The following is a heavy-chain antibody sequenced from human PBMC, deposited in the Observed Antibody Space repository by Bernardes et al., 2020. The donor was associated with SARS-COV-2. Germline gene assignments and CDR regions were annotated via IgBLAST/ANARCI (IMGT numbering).Heavy chain of an antibody. J-gene: IGHJ6*02. CDR2: IYPGDSDT. D-gene: IGHD4-17*01. CDR3: ARRRYGDFGVDV. CDR1: DYTFTNYW. V-gene: IGHV5-51*01. Sequence: GQPLPLSCKVSDYTFTNYWIGWVRQMPGTGLEWMGIIYPGDSDTKYSPSFQGRVTISADKSVNTAYLQWSSLKASDTAIYYCARRRYGDFGVDVWGQGTTVTVAS.